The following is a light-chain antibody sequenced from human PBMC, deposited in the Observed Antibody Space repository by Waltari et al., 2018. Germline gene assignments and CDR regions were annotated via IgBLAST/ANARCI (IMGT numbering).Light chain of an antibody. Sequence: QSALSQPPSASGTPGQRVTISCSGSRSNIGTNFVYWYQHLPGTAPKLLIHRNIHRPAGGRDRVSGFKAGTSASLAMSGRRSEDEADYYCAAWDDNRGGTWVFGGGTKLTVL. CDR3: AAWDDNRGGTWV. CDR2: RNI. J-gene: IGLJ3*02. CDR1: RSNIGTNF. V-gene: IGLV1-47*01.